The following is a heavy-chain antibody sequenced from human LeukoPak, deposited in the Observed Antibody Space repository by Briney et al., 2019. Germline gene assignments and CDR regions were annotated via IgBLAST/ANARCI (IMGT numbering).Heavy chain of an antibody. Sequence: GGSLRLSCAASGFTFSSYAMHWVRQAPGKGLEYVSAISSNGGSTYYANSVKGRFTISRDNSKNTLYLQMGSLRAEDMAVYYCARTSGYAMTYYYYYMDVWGKGTTSPSP. CDR2: ISSNGGST. CDR3: ARTSGYAMTYYYYYMDV. CDR1: GFTFSSYA. J-gene: IGHJ6*03. V-gene: IGHV3-64*01. D-gene: IGHD5-12*01.